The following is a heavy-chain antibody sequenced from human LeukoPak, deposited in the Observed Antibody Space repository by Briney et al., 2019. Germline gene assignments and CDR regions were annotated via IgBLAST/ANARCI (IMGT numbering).Heavy chain of an antibody. Sequence: SQTLSLTCAISGDSVSTNSVAYNWIRQSPSRGLEWLGRTYYGSKWNYEYAVSVRSRITVNLDTSKNQFSLQLNSVTPDDTAVYYCARAVIGTTRYFESWGQGTLVTVSS. V-gene: IGHV6-1*01. J-gene: IGHJ4*02. CDR3: ARAVIGTTRYFES. CDR1: GDSVSTNSVA. CDR2: TYYGSKWNY. D-gene: IGHD1-1*01.